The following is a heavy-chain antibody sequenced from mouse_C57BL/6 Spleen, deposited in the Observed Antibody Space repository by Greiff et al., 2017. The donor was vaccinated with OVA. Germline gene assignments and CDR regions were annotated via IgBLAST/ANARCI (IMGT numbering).Heavy chain of an antibody. Sequence: EVQLQESGGGLVKPGGSLKLSCAASGFTFSDYGMHWVRQAPEKGLEWVAYISSGSSTIYYADTVKGRFTISRDNAKNTLFLQMTSLRSEDTAMYYCARRPYYSNYGVDYWGQGTTLTVSS. D-gene: IGHD2-5*01. CDR1: GFTFSDYG. J-gene: IGHJ2*01. CDR3: ARRPYYSNYGVDY. V-gene: IGHV5-17*01. CDR2: ISSGSSTI.